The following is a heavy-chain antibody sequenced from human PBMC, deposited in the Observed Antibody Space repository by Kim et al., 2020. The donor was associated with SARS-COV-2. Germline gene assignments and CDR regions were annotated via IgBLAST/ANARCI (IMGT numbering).Heavy chain of an antibody. CDR1: GFTFSSYS. V-gene: IGHV3-21*01. CDR3: ARGSWNDYGDYGYFDY. Sequence: GGSLRLSCAASGFTFSSYSMNWVRQAPGRGLEWVSSISSSSSYIYYADSVRGRFTISRDNAKNSLDLQMNSLRAEDTAVYYCARGSWNDYGDYGYFDYWGQGTLVTVSS. D-gene: IGHD4-17*01. J-gene: IGHJ4*02. CDR2: ISSSSSYI.